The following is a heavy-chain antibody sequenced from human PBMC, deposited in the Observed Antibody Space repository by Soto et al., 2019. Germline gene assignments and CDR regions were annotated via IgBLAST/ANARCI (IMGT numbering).Heavy chain of an antibody. V-gene: IGHV3-33*01. CDR2: IRFDGSNI. CDR3: ARDGVGSTAYFGYFDY. D-gene: IGHD1-26*01. CDR1: AVTFTGYG. J-gene: IGHJ4*01. Sequence: QVELVASGGGVVQPGRSLRLSCAASAVTFTGYGMHWVRQAPGKGLEWVAVIRFDGSNIYYADSVKGRFTISRDNARYMLYLQINSLRAEDTAVYYCARDGVGSTAYFGYFDYWGLGTLVTVSS.